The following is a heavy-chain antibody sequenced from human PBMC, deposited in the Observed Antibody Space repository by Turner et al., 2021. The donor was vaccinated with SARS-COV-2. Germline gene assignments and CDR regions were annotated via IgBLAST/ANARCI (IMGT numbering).Heavy chain of an antibody. D-gene: IGHD6-13*01. J-gene: IGHJ6*02. CDR3: ATSTVAGTELNYYGMDV. CDR1: GGPISSSSYY. V-gene: IGHV4-39*01. CDR2: IYYSGST. Sequence: QLQLQESGPGLVKPSETLSLTRTVPGGPISSSSYYWGWIRQPPGKGLEWIGSIYYSGSTYYNPSLKSRVTISVDTSKNQFSLKLSSVTAADTAVYYCATSTVAGTELNYYGMDVWGQGTTVTVSS.